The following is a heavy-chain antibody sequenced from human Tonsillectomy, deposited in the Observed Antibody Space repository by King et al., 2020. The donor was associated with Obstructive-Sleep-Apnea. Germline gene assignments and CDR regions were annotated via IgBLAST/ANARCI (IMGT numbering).Heavy chain of an antibody. D-gene: IGHD3-16*02. CDR2: ISYDGSNK. CDR1: GFTFSSYA. V-gene: IGHV3-30*04. Sequence: VQLVESGGGVVQPGRSLRLSCAASGFTFSSYAMHWVRQAPGKGLEWVAVISYDGSNKYYADSVKGRFTISRDNSKNTLYLQMNSLRAEDTAVYYCAGVSTLRLGELSLYPPGYWGQGTLVTVSS. CDR3: AGVSTLRLGELSLYPPGY. J-gene: IGHJ4*02.